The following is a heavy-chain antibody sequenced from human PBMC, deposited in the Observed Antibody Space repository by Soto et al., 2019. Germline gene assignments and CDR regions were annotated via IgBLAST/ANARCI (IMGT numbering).Heavy chain of an antibody. J-gene: IGHJ6*02. Sequence: SETLSLTCTVSGGSISSYYWSWIRQPPGKGLEWIGYIYYSGSTNYNPSLKSRVTISVDTSKIQFSLQLNSVTPEDTAVYYCARVYSSSSRGGYGGMDVWGQGTTVTVSS. CDR2: IYYSGST. CDR3: ARVYSSSSRGGYGGMDV. CDR1: GGSISSYY. V-gene: IGHV4-59*12. D-gene: IGHD6-6*01.